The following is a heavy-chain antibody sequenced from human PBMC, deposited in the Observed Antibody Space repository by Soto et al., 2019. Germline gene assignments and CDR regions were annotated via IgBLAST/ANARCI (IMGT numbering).Heavy chain of an antibody. D-gene: IGHD2-15*01. CDR1: GFTFSSYA. CDR2: ISGSGGST. V-gene: IGHV3-23*01. Sequence: GGSLRLSCAASGFTFSSYAMSWVRQARGKGLEGVSAISGSGGSTYYADSVKGRFTISRDNAKNTLYLQMNSLRAEDTAVYYCAKALGVVVVAARVYYFDYWGQGTLVTVSS. J-gene: IGHJ4*02. CDR3: AKALGVVVVAARVYYFDY.